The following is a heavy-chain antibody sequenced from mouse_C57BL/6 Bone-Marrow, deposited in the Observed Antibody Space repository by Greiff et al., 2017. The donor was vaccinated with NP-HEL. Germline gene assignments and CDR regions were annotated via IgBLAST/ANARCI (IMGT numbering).Heavy chain of an antibody. CDR1: GYTFTSYG. D-gene: IGHD1-1*01. CDR3: ARVPYYYGSSVAY. V-gene: IGHV1-81*01. J-gene: IGHJ3*01. Sequence: QVQLQQSGAELARPGASVKLSCKASGYTFTSYGISWVKQRTGQGLEWIGEIYPRSGNTYYNEKFKGKATLTADKSSSTAYMELRSLTSEDSAVYFCARVPYYYGSSVAYWGQGTLVTVSA. CDR2: IYPRSGNT.